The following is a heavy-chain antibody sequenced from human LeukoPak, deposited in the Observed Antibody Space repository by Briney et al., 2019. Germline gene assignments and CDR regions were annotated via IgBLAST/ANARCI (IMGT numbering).Heavy chain of an antibody. J-gene: IGHJ4*02. CDR1: GFTFSSYG. D-gene: IGHD2-2*01. Sequence: GGSLRLSCAASGFTFSSYGMHWVRQAPGKGLEWVAFIRYDGTNKYYADSVKGRFTISRDNSKNTLSLQMNSLRPEDTAVYYCAKGYCSGTSCYSGLDWGQGTLVTVSS. V-gene: IGHV3-30*02. CDR3: AKGYCSGTSCYSGLD. CDR2: IRYDGTNK.